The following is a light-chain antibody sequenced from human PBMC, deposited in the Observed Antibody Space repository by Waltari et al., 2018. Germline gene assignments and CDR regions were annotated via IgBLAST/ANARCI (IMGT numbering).Light chain of an antibody. Sequence: DVVMTQSPLSLPVTLGQPASISCRSSQSLVHSDGNTYLNWFHQRPGQSPRRLISKVSNRDSGVPDRFSGSGSGTDFTLKISRVEAEDVGVYYCMQGTHWPRTFCQGTKVEIK. CDR3: MQGTHWPRT. J-gene: IGKJ1*01. CDR1: QSLVHSDGNTY. CDR2: KVS. V-gene: IGKV2-30*02.